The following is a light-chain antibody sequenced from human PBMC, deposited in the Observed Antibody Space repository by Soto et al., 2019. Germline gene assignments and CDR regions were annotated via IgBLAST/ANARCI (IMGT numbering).Light chain of an antibody. Sequence: QSVLTQPRSVSGSPGQSITISCTGSTSDVVAYSLASWYQQHPGAAPKLLIHDVNKRPPGVPDRFSASKSGNTASLTISGLQAEDEADYFCCSYAGAYRDVFGSGTKLTVL. CDR1: TSDVVAYSL. V-gene: IGLV2-11*01. CDR2: DVN. J-gene: IGLJ1*01. CDR3: CSYAGAYRDV.